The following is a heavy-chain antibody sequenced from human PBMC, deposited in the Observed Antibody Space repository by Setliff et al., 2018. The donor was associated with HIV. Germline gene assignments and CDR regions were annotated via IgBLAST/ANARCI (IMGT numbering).Heavy chain of an antibody. J-gene: IGHJ3*02. CDR2: IYTSGST. D-gene: IGHD2-21*02. V-gene: IGHV4-4*08. Sequence: SETLSLTCTVSGGSISSYYWSWIRQPPGKGLEWIGYIYTSGSTNYNPSLKSRVTISVDTSKNRFSLKPSSVTAADTAVYYCARDGYCGGDCYHDAFDIWGQGTMVTVSS. CDR3: ARDGYCGGDCYHDAFDI. CDR1: GGSISSYY.